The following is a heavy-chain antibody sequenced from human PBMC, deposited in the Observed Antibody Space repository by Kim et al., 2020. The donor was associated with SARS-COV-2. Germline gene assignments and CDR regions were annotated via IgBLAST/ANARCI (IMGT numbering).Heavy chain of an antibody. J-gene: IGHJ4*02. Sequence: GGSLRLSCAASGFTFSSYSMNWVRQAPGKGLEWVSSISSSSSYIYYADSVKGRFTISRDNAKNSLYLQMNSLRAEDTAVYYCARSEMGWGWLEQGYWGQGTLVTVSS. D-gene: IGHD3-10*01. CDR1: GFTFSSYS. V-gene: IGHV3-21*01. CDR2: ISSSSSYI. CDR3: ARSEMGWGWLEQGY.